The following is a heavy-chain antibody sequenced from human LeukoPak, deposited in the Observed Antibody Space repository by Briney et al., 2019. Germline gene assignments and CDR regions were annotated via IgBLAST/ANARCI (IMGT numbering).Heavy chain of an antibody. CDR3: ARGISGSYYDDAFDI. Sequence: ASVKVSCKASGYTFTSYGISWVRQAPGQGLEWMGWISAYNGNTNYAQKLQGRVTMTTDTSTSTAYMELRSLRSEDTAVYYCARGISGSYYDDAFDIWGQGTMVTVSS. V-gene: IGHV1-18*01. CDR2: ISAYNGNT. CDR1: GYTFTSYG. J-gene: IGHJ3*02. D-gene: IGHD1-26*01.